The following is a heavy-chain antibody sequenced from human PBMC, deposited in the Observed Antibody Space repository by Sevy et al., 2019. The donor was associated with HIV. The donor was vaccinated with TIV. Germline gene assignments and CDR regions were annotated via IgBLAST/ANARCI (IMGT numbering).Heavy chain of an antibody. CDR1: GGSISSSSYY. D-gene: IGHD3-22*01. J-gene: IGHJ5*02. CDR3: ASGGFGAYYYDSSGYDNWFDP. Sequence: SETLSLTCTVSGGSISSSSYYWGWIRQPPGKGLEWIGSIYYSGSTYYNPSLKSRVTISVDTSKNQFSLKVSSVTAANTAVYYWASGGFGAYYYDSSGYDNWFDPWGQGTLVTVSS. CDR2: IYYSGST. V-gene: IGHV4-39*01.